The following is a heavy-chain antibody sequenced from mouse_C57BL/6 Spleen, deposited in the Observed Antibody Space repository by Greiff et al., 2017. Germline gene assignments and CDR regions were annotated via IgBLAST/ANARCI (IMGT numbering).Heavy chain of an antibody. J-gene: IGHJ1*03. CDR1: GYAFTNYL. CDR2: INPGSGGT. CDR3: ARSSYYYGSSYGYFDV. V-gene: IGHV1-54*01. D-gene: IGHD1-1*01. Sequence: VQVVESGAELVRPGTSVKVSCKASGYAFTNYLIEWVKQRPGQGLEWIGVINPGSGGTNYNEKFKGKATLTADKSSSTAYMQLSSLTSEDSAVYFCARSSYYYGSSYGYFDVWGTGTTVTVSS.